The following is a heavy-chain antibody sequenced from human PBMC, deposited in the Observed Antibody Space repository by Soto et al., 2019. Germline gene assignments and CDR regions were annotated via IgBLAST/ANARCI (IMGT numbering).Heavy chain of an antibody. Sequence: SGGSLRLSCAASGFTFSSYSMNWVRQAPGKGLEWVSSISSSSSYIYYADSVKGRFTISRDNAKNSLYLQMNSLRAEDTAVYYCAREEEPDFCSVTPYYYYYYMDVWGKGTTVTVSS. CDR3: AREEEPDFCSVTPYYYYYYMDV. D-gene: IGHD3-3*01. J-gene: IGHJ6*03. CDR2: ISSSSSYI. V-gene: IGHV3-21*01. CDR1: GFTFSSYS.